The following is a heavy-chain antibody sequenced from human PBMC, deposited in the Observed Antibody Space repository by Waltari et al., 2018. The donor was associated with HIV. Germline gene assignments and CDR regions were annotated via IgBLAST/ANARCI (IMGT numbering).Heavy chain of an antibody. CDR3: ARSPGIAATNLIDY. CDR1: GFTFSSYS. CDR2: ISRSSSYI. J-gene: IGHJ4*02. Sequence: EVQLVESGGGLVKPGGSLRLSCAASGFTFSSYSMNWVRQAPGKGLEWVSFISRSSSYIYYGDSVKGRFTISRDNAKNSLFLQMNSLRVEDTAVYYCARSPGIAATNLIDYWGQGTLVTVSS. D-gene: IGHD2-15*01. V-gene: IGHV3-21*05.